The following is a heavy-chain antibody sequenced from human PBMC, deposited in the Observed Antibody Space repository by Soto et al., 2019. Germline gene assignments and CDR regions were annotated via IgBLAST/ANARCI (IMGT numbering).Heavy chain of an antibody. D-gene: IGHD6-13*01. CDR1: GFTFSSYA. Sequence: GSLRLSCAASGFTFSSYAMSWVRQAPGKGLEWVSAISGSGGSTYYADSVKGRFTIPRDNSKNTLYLQMNSLRAEDTAVYYCAKDVTYSSSWPTPYYWGQGTLVTVSS. V-gene: IGHV3-23*01. CDR2: ISGSGGST. J-gene: IGHJ4*02. CDR3: AKDVTYSSSWPTPYY.